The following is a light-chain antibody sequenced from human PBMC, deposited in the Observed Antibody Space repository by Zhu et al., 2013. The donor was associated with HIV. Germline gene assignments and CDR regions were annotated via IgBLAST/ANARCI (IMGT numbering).Light chain of an antibody. J-gene: IGKJ2*04. Sequence: EIVLTQSPGTLSLSPGERATLSCRASQSVSSSYLAWYQQKPGQAPRLLIYAASTRATGIPARFSGSRSGTEFTLTISSLQSEDFAVYYCQQYNNWCSFGLGDQAGDQT. CDR2: AAS. V-gene: IGKV3-15*01. CDR3: QQYNNWCS. CDR1: QSVSSSY.